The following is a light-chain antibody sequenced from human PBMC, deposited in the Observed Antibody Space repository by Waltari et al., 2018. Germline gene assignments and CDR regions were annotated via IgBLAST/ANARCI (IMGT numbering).Light chain of an antibody. CDR2: EVS. V-gene: IGKV2-30*01. CDR3: MQGTHWPYT. Sequence: DAVMTQSPLSLPVTPGQPASISCRSTQSLVFGDGNTYLNWFHQRPGQSPRRLIYEVSNRDSGVPDRFSGSGSGTDFTLRISRVEAEDVGVYYCMQGTHWPYTFGQGTKVEI. J-gene: IGKJ2*01. CDR1: QSLVFGDGNTY.